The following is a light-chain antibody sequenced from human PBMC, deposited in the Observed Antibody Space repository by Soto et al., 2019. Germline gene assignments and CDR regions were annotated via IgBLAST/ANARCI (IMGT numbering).Light chain of an antibody. V-gene: IGKV4-1*01. CDR1: QTLLYFANNLNY. CDR2: WAS. Sequence: ILMTQSPESLSLSLGDRATINCKSSQTLLYFANNLNYLAWYQQKPGQPPRLLIYWASTRESGVPDRFSGSGSGTDFTLTISSLQAEDVAVYYCQQYINDLPAFGQGTKVDIK. J-gene: IGKJ1*01. CDR3: QQYINDLPA.